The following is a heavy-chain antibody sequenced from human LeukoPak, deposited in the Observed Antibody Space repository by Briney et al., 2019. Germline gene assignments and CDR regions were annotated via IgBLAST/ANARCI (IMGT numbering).Heavy chain of an antibody. D-gene: IGHD3-9*01. CDR1: GNSFGNYY. Sequence: SETLSLTCTVSGNSFGNYYWSWIRQPAGKGLEWIGRIYTSGSTTYNPSLKSRVTMSVDTSKNQFSLKLSSVTAADTAVYYCARQVEGLRYFDWLFDYWGQGTLVTVSS. J-gene: IGHJ4*02. V-gene: IGHV4-4*07. CDR3: ARQVEGLRYFDWLFDY. CDR2: IYTSGST.